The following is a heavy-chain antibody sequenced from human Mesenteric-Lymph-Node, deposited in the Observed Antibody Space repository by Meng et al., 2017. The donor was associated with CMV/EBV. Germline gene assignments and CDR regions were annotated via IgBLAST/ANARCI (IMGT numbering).Heavy chain of an antibody. Sequence: GESLKISCAASGFSFDDYAMSWVRQAPGKGLEWVSGINWNGASTGFADSVKGRFTISRDNSKNTLYLQMNSLRAEDTAVYYCARDGPPIVVVPAAIRGYFDYWGQGTLVTVSS. D-gene: IGHD2-2*01. J-gene: IGHJ4*02. V-gene: IGHV3-20*04. CDR2: INWNGAST. CDR1: GFSFDDYA. CDR3: ARDGPPIVVVPAAIRGYFDY.